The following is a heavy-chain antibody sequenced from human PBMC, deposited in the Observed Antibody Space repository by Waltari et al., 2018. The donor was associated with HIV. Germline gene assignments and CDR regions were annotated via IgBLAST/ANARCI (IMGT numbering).Heavy chain of an antibody. CDR1: GGTFSSYS. CDR3: STSRQNNSYASDYGAYNLAS. D-gene: IGHD4-17*01. Sequence: QVQLIQSGAEVKRPGSSVKVSCKASGGTFSSYSLSWVRQAPGQGLKWMGGVIPVFGILNSALEFKDRLTIVADAAKGTAYMELTNLRSEDTALYYCSTSRQNNSYASDYGAYNLASWGQGTLITVSS. CDR2: VIPVFGIL. V-gene: IGHV1-69*12. J-gene: IGHJ4*02.